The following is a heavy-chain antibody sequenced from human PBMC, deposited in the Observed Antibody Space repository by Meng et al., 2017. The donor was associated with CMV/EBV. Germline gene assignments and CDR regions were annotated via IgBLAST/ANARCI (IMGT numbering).Heavy chain of an antibody. Sequence: ASVKVSCKASGYTFTGYYMHWVRQAPGQGLEWMGWINPNSDGTNYAQKFQGRVTMTRDTSISTAYMELSRLRSDDTAVYYCASLPGDDSSGFGYFDLWGRGTLVTVSS. CDR3: ASLPGDDSSGFGYFDL. D-gene: IGHD3-22*01. V-gene: IGHV1-2*02. J-gene: IGHJ2*01. CDR1: GYTFTGYY. CDR2: INPNSDGT.